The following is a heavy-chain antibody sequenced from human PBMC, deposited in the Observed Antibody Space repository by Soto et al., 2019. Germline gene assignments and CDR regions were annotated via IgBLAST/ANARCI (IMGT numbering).Heavy chain of an antibody. CDR2: ISYDGSNK. J-gene: IGHJ4*02. Sequence: QVQLVESGGGVVQPGRSLRLSCAASGFTFSSYAMHWVRQAPGKGLEWVAVISYDGSNKYYADSVKGRFTISRDNSKNMLYLQMNSLRAEDTAVYYCAREPIIAAAGLDYWGQGTLVTVSS. D-gene: IGHD6-13*01. CDR1: GFTFSSYA. V-gene: IGHV3-30-3*01. CDR3: AREPIIAAAGLDY.